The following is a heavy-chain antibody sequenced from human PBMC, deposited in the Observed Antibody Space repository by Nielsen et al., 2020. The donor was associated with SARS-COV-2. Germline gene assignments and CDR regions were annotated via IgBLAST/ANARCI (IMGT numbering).Heavy chain of an antibody. CDR1: GFTFSSYS. Sequence: GESLKISCAASGFTFSSYSMNWVRQAPGKGLEWVSSISSSSSYIYYADSVKGRFTISRDNAKNSLYLQINSLRAEDTAVYYCASSSDWGQGTLVTVSS. CDR2: ISSSSSYI. J-gene: IGHJ4*02. CDR3: ASSSD. V-gene: IGHV3-21*01.